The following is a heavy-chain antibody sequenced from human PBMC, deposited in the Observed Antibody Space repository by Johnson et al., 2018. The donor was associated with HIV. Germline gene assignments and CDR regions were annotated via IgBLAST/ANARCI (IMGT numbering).Heavy chain of an antibody. D-gene: IGHD3-22*01. CDR1: GFSFSSYA. V-gene: IGHV3-30*14. J-gene: IGHJ3*02. Sequence: VQLVESGGGVVQPGRSLRLSCAASGFSFSSYAMHWVRQAPGKGLEWVAVVSYDGSERYYGDSVKGRFTISRDNSKNTLYLQMNSLRAEDTAVYYCARDHYYDSSGYHEGDAFDIWGQGTMVTVSS. CDR3: ARDHYYDSSGYHEGDAFDI. CDR2: VSYDGSER.